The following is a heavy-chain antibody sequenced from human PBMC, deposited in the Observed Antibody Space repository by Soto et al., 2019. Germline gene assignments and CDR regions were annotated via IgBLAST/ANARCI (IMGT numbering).Heavy chain of an antibody. CDR2: IYSGGST. CDR3: ARGRWLDS. Sequence: EVQLVESGGGLIQPGGSLRLSCSASGFTVSSNFMSWVRQAPGKGLEWVSVIYSGGSTYYADSVKGRFSISRDNSKNMLYLQMNSLRADDTAVYCCARGRWLDSWGQGTLVTVSS. J-gene: IGHJ5*01. CDR1: GFTVSSNF. V-gene: IGHV3-53*01.